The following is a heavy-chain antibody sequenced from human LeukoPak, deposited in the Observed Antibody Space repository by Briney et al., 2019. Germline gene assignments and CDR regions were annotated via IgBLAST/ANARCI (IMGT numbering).Heavy chain of an antibody. D-gene: IGHD4-17*01. CDR1: GFTFSSYG. CDR2: ISGSGGST. CDR3: AKSPYGDSGLFDY. J-gene: IGHJ4*02. V-gene: IGHV3-23*01. Sequence: GGTLRLSCAASGFTFSSYGMSWVRQAPGKGLEWVSAISGSGGSTYYADSVKGRFTISRDNSKNTLYLQMNSLRAEDTAVYYCAKSPYGDSGLFDYWGQGTLITVSS.